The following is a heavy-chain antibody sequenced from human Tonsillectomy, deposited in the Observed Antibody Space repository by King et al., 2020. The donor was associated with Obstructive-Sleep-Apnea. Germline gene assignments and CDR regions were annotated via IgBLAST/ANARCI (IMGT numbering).Heavy chain of an antibody. J-gene: IGHJ4*02. D-gene: IGHD6-19*01. CDR1: GDAISSTNW. CDR3: AREGTSGWYGFDY. CDR2: VYYDGRT. Sequence: QLQESGPGLVKPSGTLSLTCAISGDAISSTNWWSWVRQSPWKGLEGIGEVYYDGRTNYNPSLKCRVTISVDKSKSLLSLKVSSLTAADTAIYYCAREGTSGWYGFDYWGQGALVTVSS. V-gene: IGHV4-4*02.